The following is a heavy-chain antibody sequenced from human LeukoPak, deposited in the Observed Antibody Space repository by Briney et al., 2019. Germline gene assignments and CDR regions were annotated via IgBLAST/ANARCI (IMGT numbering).Heavy chain of an antibody. CDR3: ARIVGWLQQIADL. Sequence: GGSLRPSCVASGFTFSTDLIFWVRQAPGKGLEWVATVSYDGSMQYHADSVRDRFTTFRDNSQNTVYLQMTNLRTDDTAIYYCARIVGWLQQIADLWGHGTLVTVSS. J-gene: IGHJ5*02. CDR2: VSYDGSMQ. D-gene: IGHD2-15*01. V-gene: IGHV3-30*04. CDR1: GFTFSTDL.